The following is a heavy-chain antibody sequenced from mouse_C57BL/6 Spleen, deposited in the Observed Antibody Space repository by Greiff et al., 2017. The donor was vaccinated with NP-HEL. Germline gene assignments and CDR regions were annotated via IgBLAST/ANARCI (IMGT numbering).Heavy chain of an antibody. V-gene: IGHV14-2*01. CDR1: GFNIKDYY. J-gene: IGHJ4*01. CDR3: ARRTTVTSYAMDY. CDR2: IDPEDGET. D-gene: IGHD1-1*01. Sequence: EVQLQQSGAELVKPGASVKLSCTASGFNIKDYYMHWVKQRTEQGLEWIGRIDPEDGETKYAQKFQGKATITADTSSNTAYLQLSSLTSEDTAVYYCARRTTVTSYAMDYWGQGTSVTVSS.